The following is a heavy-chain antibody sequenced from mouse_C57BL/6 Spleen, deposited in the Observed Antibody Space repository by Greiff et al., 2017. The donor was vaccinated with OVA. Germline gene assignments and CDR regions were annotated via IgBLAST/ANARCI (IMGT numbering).Heavy chain of an antibody. J-gene: IGHJ3*01. CDR3: ARNDWFAY. Sequence: DVMLVESGGGLVKPGGSLKLSCAASGFTFSDYGMHWVRQAPEKGLEWVAYISSGSSTIYYADTVKGRFTISRDNAKNSLFLQMTSLRSEDTAMYYCARNDWFAYWGQGTLVTVSA. CDR2: ISSGSSTI. CDR1: GFTFSDYG. V-gene: IGHV5-17*01.